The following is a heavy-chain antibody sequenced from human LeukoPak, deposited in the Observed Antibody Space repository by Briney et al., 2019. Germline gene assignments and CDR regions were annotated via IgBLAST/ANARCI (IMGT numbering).Heavy chain of an antibody. Sequence: GGSLRLSCAASGFTFSSYSMNWVRQAPGKGLEWVSYISSSSSTIYYADSVKGRFTISRDNAKNSLYLQMNSLRAEDTAVYYCARGGRYYYYYMDVWGKGTRSPSP. CDR1: GFTFSSYS. CDR3: ARGGRYYYYYMDV. V-gene: IGHV3-48*01. J-gene: IGHJ6*03. CDR2: ISSSSSTI.